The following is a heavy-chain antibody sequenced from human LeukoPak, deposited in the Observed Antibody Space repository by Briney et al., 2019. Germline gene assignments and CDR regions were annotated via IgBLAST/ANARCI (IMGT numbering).Heavy chain of an antibody. Sequence: PSQTLSLTCTVSGGSISSGSYYWSWIRQPAGKGLEWIGRIYTSGSTNYNPSLKSRVTISVDTSKNQFSLKLSSVTAADTAVYYCANFDYYDTPWGQGTLVTVSS. D-gene: IGHD3-22*01. CDR3: ANFDYYDTP. V-gene: IGHV4-61*02. J-gene: IGHJ5*02. CDR2: IYTSGST. CDR1: GGSISSGSYY.